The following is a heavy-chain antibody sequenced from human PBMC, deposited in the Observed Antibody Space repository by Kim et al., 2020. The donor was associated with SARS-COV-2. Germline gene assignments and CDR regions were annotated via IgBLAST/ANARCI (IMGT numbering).Heavy chain of an antibody. Sequence: GGSLRLSCAASGFTFSSYSMNWVRQAPGKGLEWVSSISSSSSYIYYADSVKGRFTISRDNAKNSLYLQMNSLRAEDTAVYYCARDPADGAVQLWSPWGQGTLVTVSS. CDR2: ISSSSSYI. J-gene: IGHJ5*02. CDR3: ARDPADGAVQLWSP. V-gene: IGHV3-21*01. D-gene: IGHD5-18*01. CDR1: GFTFSSYS.